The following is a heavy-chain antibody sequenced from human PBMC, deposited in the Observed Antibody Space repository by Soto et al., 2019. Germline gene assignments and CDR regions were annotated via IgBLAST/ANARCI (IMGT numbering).Heavy chain of an antibody. CDR2: IYYSGST. CDR1: GGSVSSYC. D-gene: IGHD3-3*01. CDR3: ARGNDFWSGYLPSGMDV. Sequence: SETLSLTCTVSGGSVSSYCCSWIRQPPGKGLEWIGYIYYSGSTNYNPSLKSRVTISVDTSKNQFSLKLSSVTAADTAVYYCARGNDFWSGYLPSGMDVWGQGTTVTVSS. J-gene: IGHJ6*02. V-gene: IGHV4-59*02.